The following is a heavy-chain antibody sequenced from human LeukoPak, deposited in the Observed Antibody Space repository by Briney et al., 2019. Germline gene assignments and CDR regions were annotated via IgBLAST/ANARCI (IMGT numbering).Heavy chain of an antibody. D-gene: IGHD3-10*01. V-gene: IGHV1-18*01. Sequence: GASVKVSCKASNYTFPSYGISWVRQAPGQGLEWRGWISGYNSKTDYAQKLQGRVTMTINTSTSTAYMELRSLRSGDTAVYYCATARYYYSGSGYWGQGTLVTVSS. CDR3: ATARYYYSGSGY. CDR1: NYTFPSYG. CDR2: ISGYNSKT. J-gene: IGHJ4*02.